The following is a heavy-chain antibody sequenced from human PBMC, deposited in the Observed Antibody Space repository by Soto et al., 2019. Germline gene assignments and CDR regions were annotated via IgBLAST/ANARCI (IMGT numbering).Heavy chain of an antibody. V-gene: IGHV3-21*01. D-gene: IGHD2-2*02. CDR2: ISSRSDI. CDR1: GFTFSTYS. Sequence: PGGSLRLSCVGSGFTFSTYSIHWVRQAPGKGLEWVSSISSRSDIYYANSVKGRFTISRDSAKNSVSLQMNSLRAEDTAVYYCAREYTAWPLAYGLDVWGQGTTVTASS. CDR3: AREYTAWPLAYGLDV. J-gene: IGHJ6*02.